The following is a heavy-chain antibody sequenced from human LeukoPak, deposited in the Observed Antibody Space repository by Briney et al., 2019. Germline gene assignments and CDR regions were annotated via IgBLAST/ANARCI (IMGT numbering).Heavy chain of an antibody. D-gene: IGHD6-6*01. J-gene: IGHJ4*02. CDR2: IYHSGST. CDR1: GYSISSGYY. CDR3: ARVSSSPGRDFDY. V-gene: IGHV4-38-2*02. Sequence: SETLSLTCTVSGYSISSGYYWGWIRQPPGKGLEWIGSIYHSGSTYYNPSLKSRVTISVDTSKNQFSLKLSSVTAADTAVYYCARVSSSPGRDFDYWGQGTLVTVSS.